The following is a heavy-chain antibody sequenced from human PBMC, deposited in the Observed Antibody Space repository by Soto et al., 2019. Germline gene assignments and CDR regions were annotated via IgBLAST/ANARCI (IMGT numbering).Heavy chain of an antibody. D-gene: IGHD3-22*01. J-gene: IGHJ4*02. CDR2: IIPIFGTA. Sequence: QVQLVQSGAEVKKPGSSVKVSCKASGGTFNSYAISWVRQAPGQGLEWMGGIIPIFGTADYAQKFQGRVTITAVESTGTASLELSSVRSEDTAVYYCASHYDSGGYYYRGLDYWGQGTLVTVSS. CDR1: GGTFNSYA. V-gene: IGHV1-69*12. CDR3: ASHYDSGGYYYRGLDY.